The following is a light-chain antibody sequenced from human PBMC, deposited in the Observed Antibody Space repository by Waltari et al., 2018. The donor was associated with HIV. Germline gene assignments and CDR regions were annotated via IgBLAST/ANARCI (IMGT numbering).Light chain of an antibody. CDR3: QHSRA. V-gene: IGKV1-39*01. Sequence: DIQMTQSPSSVSASVGDRVTITCRASQTINNHLNWYQQRPGKAPKLLIYAASSLQNGVPSRFSGSGSGTDFTLTISSLQPEDFTTFFCQHSRAFGQWTKVEIK. CDR2: AAS. J-gene: IGKJ1*01. CDR1: QTINNH.